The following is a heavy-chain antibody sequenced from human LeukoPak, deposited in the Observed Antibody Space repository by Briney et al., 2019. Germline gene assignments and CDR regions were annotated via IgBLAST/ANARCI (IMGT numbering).Heavy chain of an antibody. V-gene: IGHV3-48*03. Sequence: GGSLRLSCAASGFTFGSYEMNCVRRAPGKGREGFSCVSSSGSIMYYADSVKGRFTISKDKAKNSLYLQGNSLRAEDTAVYYCVREEDFGVIDYWGQGTLVTVSS. CDR3: VREEDFGVIDY. J-gene: IGHJ4*02. CDR1: GFTFGSYE. D-gene: IGHD3-3*01. CDR2: VSSSGSIM.